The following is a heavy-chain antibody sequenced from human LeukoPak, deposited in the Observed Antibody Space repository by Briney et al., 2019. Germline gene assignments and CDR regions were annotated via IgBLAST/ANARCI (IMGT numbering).Heavy chain of an antibody. CDR3: ARDSHGPFDY. J-gene: IGHJ4*02. CDR2: IYYSGST. V-gene: IGHV4-59*01. CDR1: GGSISSYY. Sequence: SETLSLTCTVSGGSISSYYWSWIRQPPGKGLEWIEYIYYSGSTNYNPSLKSRVTISVDTSKNQFSLKLSSVTAADTAVYYCARDSHGPFDYWGQGTLVTVSS.